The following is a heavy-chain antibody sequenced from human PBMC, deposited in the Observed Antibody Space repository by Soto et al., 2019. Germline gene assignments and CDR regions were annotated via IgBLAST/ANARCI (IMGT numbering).Heavy chain of an antibody. Sequence: QVQLQESGPGLVKPSGTLSLTCAVSGGSISSSNWWSWRRQPPGKGLEWIGEIYHSGSTTYNPSPQSRVTLSVDKSKNHFSLKLSSVTAADTAVYYCARVAVAGTRFDYWGQGTLVTVSS. J-gene: IGHJ4*02. V-gene: IGHV4-4*02. CDR1: GGSISSSNW. CDR2: IYHSGST. D-gene: IGHD6-19*01. CDR3: ARVAVAGTRFDY.